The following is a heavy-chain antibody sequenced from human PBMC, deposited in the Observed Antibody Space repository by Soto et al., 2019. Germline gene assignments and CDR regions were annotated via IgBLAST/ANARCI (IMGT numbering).Heavy chain of an antibody. CDR2: ISYDGSNK. D-gene: IGHD6-13*01. CDR1: GFTFSSYA. V-gene: IGHV3-30-3*01. J-gene: IGHJ6*02. Sequence: PGGSLSLSCAASGFTFSSYAMHWVRQAPGKGLEWVAVISYDGSNKYYADSVKGRFTISRDNSKNTLYLQMNSLRAEDTAVYYCARNQQLRYYYYGMDVWGQGTTVT. CDR3: ARNQQLRYYYYGMDV.